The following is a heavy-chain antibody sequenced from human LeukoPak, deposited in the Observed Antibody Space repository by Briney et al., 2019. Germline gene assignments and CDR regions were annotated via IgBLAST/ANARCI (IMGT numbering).Heavy chain of an antibody. D-gene: IGHD4-17*01. Sequence: ASVKVSCKASGYTFTSYYMHWVRQAPGQGLEWMGIINPSGGSTSYAQKFQGRVTMTRDMSTSTVYMELSSLRSEDTAVYYCATTSTVTTSDAFDIWGQGTMITVSS. CDR2: INPSGGST. CDR1: GYTFTSYY. J-gene: IGHJ3*02. CDR3: ATTSTVTTSDAFDI. V-gene: IGHV1-46*01.